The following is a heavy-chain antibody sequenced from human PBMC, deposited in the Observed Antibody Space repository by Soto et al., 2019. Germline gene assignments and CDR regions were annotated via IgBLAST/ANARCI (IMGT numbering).Heavy chain of an antibody. V-gene: IGHV4-30-4*01. CDR2: IYYSGST. Sequence: QVQLQESGPGLVKPSQTLSLTCTVSGGSISSGDYYWSWIRQPPGKGLEWIGYIYYSGSTYYNPSLKSRVTISVDTSKNQFSLKLSSVTAADTAVYYCARGLYSYGKKESYYYYGMDVWGQGTTVTVSS. D-gene: IGHD5-18*01. J-gene: IGHJ6*02. CDR1: GGSISSGDYY. CDR3: ARGLYSYGKKESYYYYGMDV.